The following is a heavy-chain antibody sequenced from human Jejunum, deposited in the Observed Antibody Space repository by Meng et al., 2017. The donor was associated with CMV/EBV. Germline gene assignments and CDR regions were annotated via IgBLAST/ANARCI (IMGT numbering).Heavy chain of an antibody. CDR2: ISSNSRYI. Sequence: EVQLVDSGGXLVKPGGSLRLSCIGSGFIFSSYNMNWVRQAPGKGLEWVSSISSNSRYINYADSVKGRFTISRDNAKNSLYLHMNSLRVEDTAVYYCASDIDNWDHGTRVTVSS. V-gene: IGHV3-21*01. CDR1: GFIFSSYN. CDR3: ASDIDN. J-gene: IGHJ4*01.